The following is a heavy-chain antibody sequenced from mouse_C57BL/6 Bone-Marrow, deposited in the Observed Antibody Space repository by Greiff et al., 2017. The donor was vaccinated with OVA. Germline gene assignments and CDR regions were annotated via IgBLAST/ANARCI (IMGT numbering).Heavy chain of an antibody. CDR2: INPANGNT. D-gene: IGHD2-5*01. J-gene: IGHJ1*03. CDR3: ARYSNYVGYFDF. CDR1: GFTIKNSS. Sequence: VQLQQSVAELVRPGASVKLSCSASGFTIKNSSMHWVKQRPEQGLEWIARINPANGNTNYAQKFQGKATITADKSSNTAYLHLTNLKSEDTAIYYCARYSNYVGYFDFWGTGTTITVSS. V-gene: IGHV14-3*01.